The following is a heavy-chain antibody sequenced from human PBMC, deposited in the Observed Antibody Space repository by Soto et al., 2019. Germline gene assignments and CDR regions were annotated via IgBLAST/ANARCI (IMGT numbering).Heavy chain of an antibody. CDR3: AKGAAGLGVAFDY. CDR2: LSGSGGST. D-gene: IGHD3-16*01. Sequence: GGSLRLSXAXSGFXFSSXAXXWVXQXXGKGXEWVVALSGSGGSTYYAGSVKGRFTISRDNSKNTLYLQMNSLRAEDTAVYYCAKGAAGLGVAFDYWGQGTLVTVSS. V-gene: IGHV3-23*01. CDR1: GFXFSSXA. J-gene: IGHJ4*02.